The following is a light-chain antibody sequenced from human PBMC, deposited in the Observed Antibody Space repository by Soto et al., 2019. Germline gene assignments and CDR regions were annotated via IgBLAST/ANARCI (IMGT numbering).Light chain of an antibody. J-gene: IGKJ5*01. V-gene: IGKV3-20*01. CDR3: QQYGSSPPVT. CDR2: GAS. Sequence: EIVLTQSPGTLSLSPGERATLSCRASQSVSSSYLAWYQQTPGQAPRLLIYGASGRATGIPDMFSGSGSGTDFTLTISRLEPEDFSVYYCQQYGSSPPVTFGQGTRLEIK. CDR1: QSVSSSY.